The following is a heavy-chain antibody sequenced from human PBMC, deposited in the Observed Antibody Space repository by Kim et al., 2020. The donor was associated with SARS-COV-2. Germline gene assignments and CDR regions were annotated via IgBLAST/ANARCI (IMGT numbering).Heavy chain of an antibody. CDR1: GGSFSTSSYY. V-gene: IGHV4-39*01. J-gene: IGHJ4*01. CDR3: ARIPDYFGSGAFAY. Sequence: SETLSLTCTVSGGSFSTSSYYWGWIRQSPGKGLEWIGSIFYSMSTYYNPSLKSRVTISVDTSKNQFSLKLTSVTAADTAVYYCARIPDYFGSGAFAYWG. D-gene: IGHD3-10*01. CDR2: IFYSMST.